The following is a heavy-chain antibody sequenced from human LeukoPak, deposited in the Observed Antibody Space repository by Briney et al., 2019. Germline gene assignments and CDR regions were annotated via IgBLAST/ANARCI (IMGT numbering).Heavy chain of an antibody. CDR2: IWYDGSNK. CDR3: AKGSSSSNFDY. Sequence: GGSLRLSCAASGFTFSSYSMNWVRQAPGKGLEWVAVIWYDGSNKYYADSVKGRFTISRDNSKNTLYLQMNSLRAEDTAVYYCAKGSSSSNFDYWGQGTLVTVSS. J-gene: IGHJ4*02. D-gene: IGHD6-6*01. CDR1: GFTFSSYS. V-gene: IGHV3-33*06.